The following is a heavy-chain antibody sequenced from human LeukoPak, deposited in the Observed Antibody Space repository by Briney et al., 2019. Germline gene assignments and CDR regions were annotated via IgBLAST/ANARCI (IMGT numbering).Heavy chain of an antibody. D-gene: IGHD1-26*01. CDR2: ISASGGST. J-gene: IGHJ4*02. V-gene: IGHV3-23*01. CDR3: AKWSGSREALDY. CDR1: GFTFTSFG. Sequence: PGGSLRLSCAASGFTFTSFGMSWVRQAPGKGLEWVSEISASGGSTYYADSVKGRFTISRDNSKNTLYLQMNSLRAEDTAVYYCAKWSGSREALDYWGQGTLVTVSS.